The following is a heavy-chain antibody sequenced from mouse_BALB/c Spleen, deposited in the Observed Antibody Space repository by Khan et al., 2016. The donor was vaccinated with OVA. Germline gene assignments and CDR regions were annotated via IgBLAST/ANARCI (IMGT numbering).Heavy chain of an antibody. J-gene: IGHJ1*01. V-gene: IGHV1-55*01. D-gene: IGHD1-1*01. CDR1: GFNFTSYW. CDR2: IYPGSGSS. CDR3: ARRSDYGTRNFDD. Sequence: QVQLQQPGAELVKPGTSVNLSCKASGFNFTSYWINWVKMKPGQGLEWIGDIYPGSGSSYYNEMFKSKATLTADTSSSTAYMQLSRLASEDSALYYCARRSDYGTRNFDDWGAGTTVTVSS.